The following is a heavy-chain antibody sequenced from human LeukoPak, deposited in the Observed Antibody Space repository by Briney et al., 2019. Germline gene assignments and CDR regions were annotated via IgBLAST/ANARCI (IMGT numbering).Heavy chain of an antibody. D-gene: IGHD5-18*01. Sequence: SETLSLTCSVSGGSISTYYWSWIRQPPGKGLEWIGYIYYSGSINYNPSLKSRVTISLDTSRSQFSLKLSSVTAADTAVYFCARHLYSYGLFDYWGQGTLVTVSS. J-gene: IGHJ4*02. V-gene: IGHV4-59*08. CDR2: IYYSGSI. CDR1: GGSISTYY. CDR3: ARHLYSYGLFDY.